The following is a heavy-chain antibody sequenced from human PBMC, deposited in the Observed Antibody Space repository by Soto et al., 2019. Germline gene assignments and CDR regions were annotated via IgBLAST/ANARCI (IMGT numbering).Heavy chain of an antibody. J-gene: IGHJ4*02. D-gene: IGHD3-22*01. Sequence: PSETLSLTCSVSGDSISSSGYYWGWIRQPPGKGLEWIGTIYYRGDTYYNPSLKSRVTISVDTSKNQFSLRLRSVTAADTAFYYCARAFGTFYSDRGVYPYRGYSAYWGQGTQVPVPP. V-gene: IGHV4-39*01. CDR1: GDSISSSGYY. CDR2: IYYRGDT. CDR3: ARAFGTFYSDRGVYPYRGYSAY.